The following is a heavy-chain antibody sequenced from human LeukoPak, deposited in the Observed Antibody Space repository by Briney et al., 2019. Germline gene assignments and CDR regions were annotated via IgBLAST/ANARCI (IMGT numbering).Heavy chain of an antibody. Sequence: PGGSLRLSCAASGFTSTSYAMSWVRQAPRKGLEWVSGISGSGGNTYYADSVKGRFTISRDDSKSTLYLQMNSLRAEDTAVYYCANLPYDSSGYWAYFDKWGQGTLVTVSS. CDR2: ISGSGGNT. D-gene: IGHD3-22*01. CDR3: ANLPYDSSGYWAYFDK. V-gene: IGHV3-23*01. CDR1: GFTSTSYA. J-gene: IGHJ4*02.